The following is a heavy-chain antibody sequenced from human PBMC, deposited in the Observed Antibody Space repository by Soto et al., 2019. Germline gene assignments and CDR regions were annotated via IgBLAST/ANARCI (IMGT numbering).Heavy chain of an antibody. CDR2: ISGSGGST. CDR1: GFTFSSYA. Sequence: EVQLLESGGGLVQPGGPLRLSCAASGFTFSSYAMSWVRQAPGKGLEWVSAISGSGGSTYYADSVKGRFTISRDNSKNTLYLQMNSLRAEDTAVYYCAKQPYSSSWYSLDSWGQGTLVTVSS. J-gene: IGHJ4*02. D-gene: IGHD6-13*01. V-gene: IGHV3-23*01. CDR3: AKQPYSSSWYSLDS.